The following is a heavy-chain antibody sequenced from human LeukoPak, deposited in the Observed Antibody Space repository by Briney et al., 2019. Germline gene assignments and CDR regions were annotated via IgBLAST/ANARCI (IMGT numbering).Heavy chain of an antibody. Sequence: TSETLSLTCTVSGVSISSYYWSWIRQPPGKGLEWIGYIYYSGSTNYNPSLKSRVTISVDTSKNQFSLKLSSVTAADTAVYYCARASEGAVDAFDIWGQGTMVTVSS. CDR2: IYYSGST. CDR3: ARASEGAVDAFDI. D-gene: IGHD1-26*01. V-gene: IGHV4-59*01. J-gene: IGHJ3*02. CDR1: GVSISSYY.